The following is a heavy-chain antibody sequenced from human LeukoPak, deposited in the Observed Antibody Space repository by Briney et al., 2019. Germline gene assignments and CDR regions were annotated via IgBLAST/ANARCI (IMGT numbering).Heavy chain of an antibody. CDR1: GFTFSSYA. Sequence: GGSLRLSCAASGFTFSSYAMSWVRQAPGKGLKWVSAISGSGGSTYYADSVKGRFTISRDNSKNTLYLQMNSLRAEDTAVYYCAKDPVRGVYGTTDYWGQGTLVTVSS. CDR3: AKDPVRGVYGTTDY. V-gene: IGHV3-23*01. D-gene: IGHD3-10*01. J-gene: IGHJ4*02. CDR2: ISGSGGST.